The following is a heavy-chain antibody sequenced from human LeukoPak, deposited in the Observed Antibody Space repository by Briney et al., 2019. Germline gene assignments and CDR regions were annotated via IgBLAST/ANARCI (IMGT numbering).Heavy chain of an antibody. CDR3: ASLVVAADAFDI. D-gene: IGHD5-12*01. J-gene: IGHJ3*02. V-gene: IGHV3-20*04. CDR1: GFTFDDYG. CDR2: INWNGGST. Sequence: PGGSLRLSCAASGFTFDDYGMSWVRQAPGKGLEWVSGINWNGGSTGYADSVKGRFTISRDNAKNSLYLQMNSLRAEDTALYYCASLVVAADAFDIWGQGTMVTVSS.